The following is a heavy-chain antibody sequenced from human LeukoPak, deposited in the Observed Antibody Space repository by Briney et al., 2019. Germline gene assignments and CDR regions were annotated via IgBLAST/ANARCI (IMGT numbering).Heavy chain of an antibody. J-gene: IGHJ4*01. CDR1: GGTFSSYT. CDR3: VREIVVAGLYYFDN. CDR2: IIPILGIA. V-gene: IGHV1-69*04. Sequence: SVKVSCKASGGTFSSYTISWVRQAPGQGLEWMGRIIPILGIANYAQKFQGRVTITADKSTSTAYMELSSLRSEDTAVYYSVREIVVAGLYYFDNWGHRTLGTVSS. D-gene: IGHD6-19*01.